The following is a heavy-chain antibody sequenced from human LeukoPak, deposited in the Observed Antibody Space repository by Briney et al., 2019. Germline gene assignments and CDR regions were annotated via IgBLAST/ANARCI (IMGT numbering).Heavy chain of an antibody. V-gene: IGHV3-21*01. CDR2: ISTSSGSK. CDR3: ARWDGLLLIDY. CDR1: GFTFSSYR. Sequence: GGSLRLSCAVSGFTFSSYRMSWVRQAPGKGLEWVSSISTSSGSKYYADSVKGRFTISRDNAKNSPHLQMNSLRAEDTAVYYCARWDGLLLIDYWGQGTLVTVSS. J-gene: IGHJ4*02. D-gene: IGHD3-10*01.